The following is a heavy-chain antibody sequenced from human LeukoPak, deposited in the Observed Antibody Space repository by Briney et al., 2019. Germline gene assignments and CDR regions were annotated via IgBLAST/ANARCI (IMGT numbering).Heavy chain of an antibody. CDR1: GYTFTSYY. CDR2: INPSGGST. V-gene: IGHV1-46*01. CDR3: ARVRAAGDWFDP. J-gene: IGHJ5*02. Sequence: ASVKVSCKASGYTFTSYYMRWVRQAPGQGLEWMGIINPSGGSTSYAQKFQGRVTMTRDTSTSTVYMELSSLRSEDTAVYYCARVRAAGDWFDPWGQGTLVTVSS.